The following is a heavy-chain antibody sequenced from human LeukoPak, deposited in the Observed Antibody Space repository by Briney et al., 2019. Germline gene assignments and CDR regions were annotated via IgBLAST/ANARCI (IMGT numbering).Heavy chain of an antibody. D-gene: IGHD3-9*01. CDR2: TYYRSKWYN. Sequence: SQTLSLTCDISGDSVSSRSVAWNWIRQSPSRGLEWLGRTYYRSKWYNDYAVSVKSRITINSDTSKNQFSLRLSSVSAADTAVYYCARGLRYFDWLSIYFDYWGQGTLVTVSS. V-gene: IGHV6-1*01. CDR1: GDSVSSRSVA. J-gene: IGHJ4*02. CDR3: ARGLRYFDWLSIYFDY.